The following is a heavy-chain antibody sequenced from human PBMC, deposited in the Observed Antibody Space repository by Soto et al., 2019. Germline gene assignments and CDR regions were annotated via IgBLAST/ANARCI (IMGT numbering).Heavy chain of an antibody. V-gene: IGHV4-34*01. CDR2: INHSGST. D-gene: IGHD2-8*01. Sequence: QVQLQQWGAGLLKPSETLSLTCAVYGGSFSGYYWSWIRQPPGKGLEWIGEINHSGSTNYNPSLKSRVTISVDTSKNQFCLKLSSVTAPDTAVYYCARGGCTNGVCYWYYYYGMDVWGQGTTVTVSS. CDR1: GGSFSGYY. J-gene: IGHJ6*02. CDR3: ARGGCTNGVCYWYYYYGMDV.